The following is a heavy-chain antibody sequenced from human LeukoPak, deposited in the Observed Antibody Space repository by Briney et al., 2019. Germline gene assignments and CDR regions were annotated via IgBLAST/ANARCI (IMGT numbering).Heavy chain of an antibody. CDR1: GGTFSSYA. Sequence: ASVKVSFKASGGTFSSYAISWVRQAPGQGLEWMGRIIPIFGTANYAQKFQGRVTITTDESTSTAYMELSSLRSEDTAVYYCAMYYYDSSGYYYVSLDYWGQGTLVTVSS. D-gene: IGHD3-22*01. J-gene: IGHJ4*02. CDR2: IIPIFGTA. V-gene: IGHV1-69*05. CDR3: AMYYYDSSGYYYVSLDY.